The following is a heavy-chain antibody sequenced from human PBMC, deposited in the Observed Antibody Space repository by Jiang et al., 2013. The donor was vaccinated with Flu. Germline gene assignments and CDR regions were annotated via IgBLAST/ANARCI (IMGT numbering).Heavy chain of an antibody. J-gene: IGHJ4*02. D-gene: IGHD2-2*01. Sequence: GLVQPGRSLRLSCAASGFTFEDYAMHWVRQVPGRGLEWVAGIFWNADSIGYADSVRGRFTISRDNAKNSLYLEMNRLRAEDTARYHCVKDMGSVTAALGYWGQGTVVTVSS. CDR2: IFWNADSI. V-gene: IGHV3-9*01. CDR1: GFTFEDYA. CDR3: VKDMGSVTAALGY.